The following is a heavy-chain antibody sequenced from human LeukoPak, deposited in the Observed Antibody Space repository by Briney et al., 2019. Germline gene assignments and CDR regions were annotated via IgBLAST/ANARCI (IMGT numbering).Heavy chain of an antibody. CDR1: GGSISSYY. Sequence: KPSETLSLTCTVSGGSISSYYWSWIRQPPGKGLEWIGSIYYSGSTYYNPSLKSRVTISVDTSKNQFSLKLSSVTAADTAVYYCARVQDSGSYCDYWGQGTLVTVSS. CDR3: ARVQDSGSYCDY. J-gene: IGHJ4*02. CDR2: IYYSGST. D-gene: IGHD1-26*01. V-gene: IGHV4-59*05.